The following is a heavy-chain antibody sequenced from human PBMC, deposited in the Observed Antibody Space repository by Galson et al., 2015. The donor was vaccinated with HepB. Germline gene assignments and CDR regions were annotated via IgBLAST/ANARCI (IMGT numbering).Heavy chain of an antibody. V-gene: IGHV4-39*01. J-gene: IGHJ4*02. Sequence: TLSLTCTVSGGSISSSSYYWGWIRQPPGKGLGWIGSIYYSGSTYYNPSLKSRVTISVDTSKNQFSLKLSSVTAADTAVHYCARHGRGYSYGELFDYWGQGTLVTVSS. CDR3: ARHGRGYSYGELFDY. CDR1: GGSISSSSYY. CDR2: IYYSGST. D-gene: IGHD5-18*01.